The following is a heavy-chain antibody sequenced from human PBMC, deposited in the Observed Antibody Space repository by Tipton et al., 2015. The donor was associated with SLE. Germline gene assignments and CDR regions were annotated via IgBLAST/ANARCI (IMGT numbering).Heavy chain of an antibody. V-gene: IGHV3-30*19. CDR3: VRDEDVSGSFSYFDH. D-gene: IGHD1-26*01. CDR1: GFTFSSYG. Sequence: RSLRLSCAASGFTFSSYGMHWVRQAPDKGLEWVAIISYDGSKQYYADSVKGRFTFPRDNSKNTLYLQMNNLRAEDTAVYYCVRDEDVSGSFSYFDHWGQGTLVTVSS. CDR2: ISYDGSKQ. J-gene: IGHJ4*02.